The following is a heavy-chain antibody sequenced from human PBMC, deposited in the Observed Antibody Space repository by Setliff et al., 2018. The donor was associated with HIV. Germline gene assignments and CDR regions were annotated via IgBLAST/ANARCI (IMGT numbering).Heavy chain of an antibody. V-gene: IGHV1-8*01. Sequence: ASVKVSCKASGYTFSNYDINWVRQATGQGLEWVGWMNPNSGNKGYAQKFQGRVTLTRNTSISTAYMELSSLRPEDTAVYSCARVATVSHPGDYFDYWGQGTLVTVSS. J-gene: IGHJ4*02. CDR3: ARVATVSHPGDYFDY. D-gene: IGHD4-4*01. CDR2: MNPNSGNK. CDR1: GYTFSNYD.